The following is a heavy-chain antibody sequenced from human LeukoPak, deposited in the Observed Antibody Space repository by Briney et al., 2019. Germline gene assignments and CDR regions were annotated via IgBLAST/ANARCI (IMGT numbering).Heavy chain of an antibody. D-gene: IGHD4-17*01. CDR3: ATVGPITTYGWFDP. Sequence: ASVKVSCKVSGYTLTELSMHWVRQAPGKGLEWMGGFDPEDGETIYAQKFQGRVTMTEDTSTDTAYMELSSLRSEDTAVYYCATVGPITTYGWFDPWGQGTLVTVSS. J-gene: IGHJ5*02. V-gene: IGHV1-24*01. CDR1: GYTLTELS. CDR2: FDPEDGET.